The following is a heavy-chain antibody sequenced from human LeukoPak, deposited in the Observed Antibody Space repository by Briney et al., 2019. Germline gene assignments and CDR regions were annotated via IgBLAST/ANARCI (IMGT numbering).Heavy chain of an antibody. Sequence: PSETLSLTCTVSGGSISSSSYYWGWVRQPPGKGLEWIGSIYHSGSTYYNASLKSRVTISVDTSKNQFSLKLSSVTAADTAVYYCARSVEGYCSGGSCYSYYYYMDVWGKGTTVTVSS. CDR2: IYHSGST. D-gene: IGHD2-15*01. CDR1: GGSISSSSYY. V-gene: IGHV4-39*07. J-gene: IGHJ6*03. CDR3: ARSVEGYCSGGSCYSYYYYMDV.